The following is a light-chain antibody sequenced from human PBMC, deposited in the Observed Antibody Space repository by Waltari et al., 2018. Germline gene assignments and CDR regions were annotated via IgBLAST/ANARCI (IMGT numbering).Light chain of an antibody. CDR1: QSVRTN. Sequence: IVLTQSPVTLSVSPVERVTLSCRASQSVRTNVAWYQQQPGQAPRLLIYGASKRATGIPARVSGTGSGTEFTLTISSLQSEDFAVYFCHHYNDWPPGTFGQGTKLDSK. CDR2: GAS. CDR3: HHYNDWPPGT. V-gene: IGKV3-15*01. J-gene: IGKJ2*02.